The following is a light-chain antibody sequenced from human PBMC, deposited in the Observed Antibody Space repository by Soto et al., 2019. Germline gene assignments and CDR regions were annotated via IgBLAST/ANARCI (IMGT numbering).Light chain of an antibody. J-gene: IGLJ1*01. CDR1: SSDVGGYNY. CDR2: DVS. V-gene: IGLV2-14*03. Sequence: QSVLTQPASVSGSPGQSITISCTGTSSDVGGYNYVSWYQHHPGKAPKLMIYDVSNRPSGVSNRFSGSKSGNTASLTISGLQPEDVADYYCRSYTTSHTRRIVLGTWSKVTIL. CDR3: RSYTTSHTRRIV.